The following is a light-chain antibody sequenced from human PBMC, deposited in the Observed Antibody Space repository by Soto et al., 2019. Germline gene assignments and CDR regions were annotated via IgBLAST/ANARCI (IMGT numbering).Light chain of an antibody. V-gene: IGLV2-14*01. CDR2: DVN. J-gene: IGLJ1*01. CDR3: SSYTSTWV. Sequence: QSALTQPASVSGSPGQSITISCTGASSDIGGYKYVSWYQQYPGEAPKLILYDVNSRPSGVSNRFSGSKSGNTASLTISGLQAVVEADYYCSSYTSTWVFGTGTKLTVL. CDR1: SSDIGGYKY.